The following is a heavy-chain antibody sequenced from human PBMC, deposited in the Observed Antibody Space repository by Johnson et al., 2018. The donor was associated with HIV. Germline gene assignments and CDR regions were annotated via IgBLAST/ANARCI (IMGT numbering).Heavy chain of an antibody. CDR1: GFTFSSYA. J-gene: IGHJ3*02. D-gene: IGHD7-27*01. Sequence: QVRLVESGGGVVQPGRSLRLSCAASGFTFSSYAMHWVRQAPGKGLEWVAVISYDGSKKYYADSVKGRFTISRDNSKKTLYLQMNSLSAEDTAVYYCARHWGNDAFDIWGQGTMVTVSS. CDR3: ARHWGNDAFDI. V-gene: IGHV3-30-3*01. CDR2: ISYDGSKK.